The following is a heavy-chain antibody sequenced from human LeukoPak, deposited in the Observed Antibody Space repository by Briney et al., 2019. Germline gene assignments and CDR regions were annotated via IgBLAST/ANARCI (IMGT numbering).Heavy chain of an antibody. CDR1: GGSISSYY. V-gene: IGHV4-59*08. Sequence: PSETLSLTCTVSGGSISSYYWSWIRQPPGKGLEWIGYIYYSGSTNYNPSLKSRVTISVDTSKNQFSLKLSSVTATDTAVYYCAKLRFLEWLRDYYYMDVWGKGTTVTVSS. CDR2: IYYSGST. CDR3: AKLRFLEWLRDYYYMDV. J-gene: IGHJ6*03. D-gene: IGHD3-3*01.